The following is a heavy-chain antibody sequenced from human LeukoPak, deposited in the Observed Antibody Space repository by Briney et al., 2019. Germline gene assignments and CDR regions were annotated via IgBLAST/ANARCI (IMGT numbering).Heavy chain of an antibody. V-gene: IGHV4-59*01. CDR3: ARDSPSNYDYVWGSYRLNYGAFDY. CDR1: GGSIRNFY. CDR2: IYYSGST. J-gene: IGHJ4*02. Sequence: SETLSLTCTVSGGSIRNFYWSWIRQPPGRGLEWMGYIYYSGSTNYNPSLKSRVTISVDTSKNQFSLKLSSVTAADTAVYYCARDSPSNYDYVWGSYRLNYGAFDYWGQGTLVTVSS. D-gene: IGHD3-16*02.